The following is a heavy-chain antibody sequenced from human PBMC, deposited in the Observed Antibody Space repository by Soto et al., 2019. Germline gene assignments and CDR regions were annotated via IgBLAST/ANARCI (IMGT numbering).Heavy chain of an antibody. CDR1: GFTFSSYA. J-gene: IGHJ4*02. V-gene: IGHV3-23*01. Sequence: EVQLLESGGGSVQPGGSLRLSCAASGFTFSSYAMSWVRQAPGKGLEWVSAISGSGGSTYYADSVKGRFTISRDNSKNTLYLQMNSLRAEDTAVYYCAKEGHGTAMVHSHFDYWGQGTLVTVSS. CDR2: ISGSGGST. D-gene: IGHD5-18*01. CDR3: AKEGHGTAMVHSHFDY.